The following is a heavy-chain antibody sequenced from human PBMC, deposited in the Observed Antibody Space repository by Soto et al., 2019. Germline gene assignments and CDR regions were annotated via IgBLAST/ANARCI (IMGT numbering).Heavy chain of an antibody. V-gene: IGHV3-74*01. CDR3: VSVFEY. CDR1: GFTFSNYR. CDR2: ISHDGSGT. J-gene: IGHJ4*02. Sequence: GGSRRLSCAASGFTFSNYRMHWVRQVPGRGLGWVSRISHDGSGTSYADSVKGRFTISRDNDKNTVYLQMNSLRAEDTAVYYLVSVFEYWGQGTLVTVSS.